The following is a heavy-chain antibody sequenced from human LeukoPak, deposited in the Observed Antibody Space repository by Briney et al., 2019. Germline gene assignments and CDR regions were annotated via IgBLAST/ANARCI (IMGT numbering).Heavy chain of an antibody. D-gene: IGHD1-26*01. Sequence: TSETLSLTRTVPGGSISNYYWSWIRQPPGKGLEWIGYIYYSGSTNYNPSLKSRVTISVDTSKNQFSLKLSSVTAADTAVYYCAREGAAPTYNWFDPWGQGTLVTVSS. CDR1: GGSISNYY. CDR2: IYYSGST. V-gene: IGHV4-59*01. CDR3: AREGAAPTYNWFDP. J-gene: IGHJ5*02.